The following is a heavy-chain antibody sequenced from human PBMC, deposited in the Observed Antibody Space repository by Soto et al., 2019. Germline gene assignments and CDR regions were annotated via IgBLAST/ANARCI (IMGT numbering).Heavy chain of an antibody. Sequence: EVQLVEYGGDLVQPGGSLRLSCAASGFTFSSYWMTWVRQAPGKGLEWVANIKEDGSQKYYVGSVEGRFTISRDNAKNSLYLQMNSLRAEDTAVYYCARDRQWGADDYYWGQGTLVTVSS. CDR2: IKEDGSQK. J-gene: IGHJ4*02. D-gene: IGHD6-19*01. CDR1: GFTFSSYW. V-gene: IGHV3-7*01. CDR3: ARDRQWGADDYY.